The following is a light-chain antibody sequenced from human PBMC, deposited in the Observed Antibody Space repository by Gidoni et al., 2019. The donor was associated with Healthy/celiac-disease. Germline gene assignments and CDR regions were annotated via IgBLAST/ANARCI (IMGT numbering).Light chain of an antibody. CDR2: GAS. V-gene: IGKV3-15*01. CDR1: QSVSSN. CDR3: QQYKNWPYT. J-gene: IGKJ2*01. Sequence: EIVMTQSPATLSVSPGDRATLSCRASQSVSSNLAWYQQKPGQAPRLLIYGASTRATGIPARFSGSGSGTEFTLTISSLQSEDVAVYYCQQYKNWPYTFGQGTKLEIK.